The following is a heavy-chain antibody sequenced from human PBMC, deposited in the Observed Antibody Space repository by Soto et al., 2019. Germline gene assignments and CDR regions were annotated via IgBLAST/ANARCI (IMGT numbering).Heavy chain of an antibody. Sequence: EASVKVSCKASGYTFTSYYMHWVRQAPGQRLEWMGWINAGNGNTKYSQKFQGRVTITRDTSASTAYMELSSLRSEDTAVYYCARGITLPTPLDYWGQGTLVTVSS. V-gene: IGHV1-3*01. CDR2: INAGNGNT. D-gene: IGHD1-20*01. CDR3: ARGITLPTPLDY. CDR1: GYTFTSYY. J-gene: IGHJ4*02.